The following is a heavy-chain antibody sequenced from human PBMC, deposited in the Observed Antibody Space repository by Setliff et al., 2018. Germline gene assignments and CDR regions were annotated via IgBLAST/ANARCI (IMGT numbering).Heavy chain of an antibody. CDR2: IFPADADT. Sequence: PGESLKISCKGSGYSFTSYWIGWVRQMPGKGLEWMGMIFPADADTRYNPSFKGQVTMSLDRSITTAYLQWDSLKASDTAIYYCAQKHQRASWAFDPWGRGTLVTSPQ. CDR1: GYSFTSYW. V-gene: IGHV5-51*01. CDR3: AQKHQRASWAFDP. J-gene: IGHJ5*02. D-gene: IGHD2-2*01.